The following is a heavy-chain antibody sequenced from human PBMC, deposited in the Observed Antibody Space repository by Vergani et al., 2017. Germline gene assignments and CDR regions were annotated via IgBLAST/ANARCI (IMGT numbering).Heavy chain of an antibody. Sequence: QVQLVESGGGVVQPGTSLRLSCVVSGFALNRHAMYWVRQAPGKGLEWVVGISFDGTNEYYPDIVKGRFTISRDNSKNTLYLQMNSLRAEDTAVYYCAKGPIETYNWNQEGASWFDPWGQGTLVTVSS. CDR3: AKGPIETYNWNQEGASWFDP. CDR1: GFALNRHA. J-gene: IGHJ5*02. D-gene: IGHD1-1*01. CDR2: ISFDGTNE. V-gene: IGHV3-30*18.